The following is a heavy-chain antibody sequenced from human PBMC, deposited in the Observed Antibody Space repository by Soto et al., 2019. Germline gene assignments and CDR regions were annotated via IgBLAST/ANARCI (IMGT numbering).Heavy chain of an antibody. Sequence: QVQLVQSGAEVKKPGSSVKVSCKASGGTFSSYAISWVRQAPRQGLEWMGGIIPIFGTANYAQKFQGRVTITADESTSTAYMELSSLRSEDTAVYYCASRPGEYSYGYLDYWGQGTLVTVSS. J-gene: IGHJ4*02. D-gene: IGHD5-18*01. CDR2: IIPIFGTA. V-gene: IGHV1-69*01. CDR1: GGTFSSYA. CDR3: ASRPGEYSYGYLDY.